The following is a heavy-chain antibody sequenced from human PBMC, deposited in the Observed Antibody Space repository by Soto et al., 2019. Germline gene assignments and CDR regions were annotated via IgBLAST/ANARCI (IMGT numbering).Heavy chain of an antibody. Sequence: QVQLVQSGAEVKKPGSSVKVSCKASGGTFSTYAVSWLRQAPGQGLEWMGGIIPLFGEVHYAQKFQGRVTITVDKSTSTAYVELSSLRSEDTAVYYCATTSSPSIAVAGSGYFYGMDVWGQGTTVTVSS. D-gene: IGHD6-19*01. CDR2: IIPLFGEV. CDR3: ATTSSPSIAVAGSGYFYGMDV. V-gene: IGHV1-69*06. CDR1: GGTFSTYA. J-gene: IGHJ6*02.